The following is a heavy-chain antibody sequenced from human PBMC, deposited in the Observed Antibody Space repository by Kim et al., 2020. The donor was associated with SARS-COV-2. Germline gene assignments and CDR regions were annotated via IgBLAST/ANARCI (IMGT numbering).Heavy chain of an antibody. D-gene: IGHD3-9*01. CDR1: GFTFTTFD. J-gene: IGHJ4*02. V-gene: IGHV3-23*01. CDR2: ISSSGSST. CDR3: GTTLRLGAD. Sequence: GGSLRLSCAASGFTFTTFDMNWVRQAPGKGLERVSSISSSGSSTNYAESVKGRFTISRDNSKNTLYLQMNSLRADDTAVYFCGTTLRLGADWGQGTLVTV.